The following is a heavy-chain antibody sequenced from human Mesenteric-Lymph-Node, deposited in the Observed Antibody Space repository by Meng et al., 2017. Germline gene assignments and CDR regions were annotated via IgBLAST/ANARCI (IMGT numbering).Heavy chain of an antibody. CDR2: IYYGGTT. J-gene: IGHJ4*02. CDR1: GGSVSSGSYY. Sequence: QLQLQEPGPGLVRPSETLSLTCTVSGGSVSSGSYYWSWIRQPPGKGLEWIGYIYYGGTTNYNPSLKSRVTISADTSKNQFSLKLSSVTAADTAVYYCARGSRGYSYGWGQGTLVTVSS. V-gene: IGHV4-61*01. D-gene: IGHD5-18*01. CDR3: ARGSRGYSYG.